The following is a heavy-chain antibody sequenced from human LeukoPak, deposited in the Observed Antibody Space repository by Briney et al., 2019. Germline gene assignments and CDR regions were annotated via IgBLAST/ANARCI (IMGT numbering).Heavy chain of an antibody. Sequence: GGSLRLSCAASGSTFSSYTMNWVRQAPGKGLEWVSSISSSSSYIYYGDSVKGRFTVSRDNAKNSLYLQMNSLRAEDTAVYYCAKGSWGYDSRGDGYWGQGTLVTVSS. J-gene: IGHJ4*02. CDR2: ISSSSSYI. CDR3: AKGSWGYDSRGDGY. CDR1: GSTFSSYT. V-gene: IGHV3-21*01. D-gene: IGHD3-22*01.